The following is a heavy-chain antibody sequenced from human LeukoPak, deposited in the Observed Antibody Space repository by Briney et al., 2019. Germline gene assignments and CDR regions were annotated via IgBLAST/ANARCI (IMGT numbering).Heavy chain of an antibody. D-gene: IGHD3-10*01. CDR2: IYHSGST. CDR1: GASISSGNW. V-gene: IGHV4-4*02. CDR3: ARRRYYYGSGSFFWFDP. J-gene: IGHJ5*02. Sequence: SETLSLTCDVSGASISSGNWWSWVRQPPGKGLEWIGDIYHSGSTNYNPSLKSRVTISVDKSKNEFSLKLSSVTAADTAVYYCARRRYYYGSGSFFWFDPWGQGTLVTVSS.